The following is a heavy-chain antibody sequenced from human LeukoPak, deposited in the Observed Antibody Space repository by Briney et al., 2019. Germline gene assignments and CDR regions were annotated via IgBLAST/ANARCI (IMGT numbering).Heavy chain of an antibody. CDR2: IIPIFGTA. CDR3: ATGESHFDY. Sequence: GASVKVSCKASGYTFTGYYMHWVRQAPGQGLEWMGGIIPIFGTANYAQKFQGRVTITADKSTSTAYMELSSLRSEDTAVYYCATGESHFDYWGQGTLVTVSS. J-gene: IGHJ4*02. V-gene: IGHV1-69*06. CDR1: GYTFTGYY. D-gene: IGHD3-10*01.